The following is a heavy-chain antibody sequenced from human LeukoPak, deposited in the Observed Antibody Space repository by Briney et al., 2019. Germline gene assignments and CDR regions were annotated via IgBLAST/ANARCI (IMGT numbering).Heavy chain of an antibody. CDR3: ARPNYYDSSDYYYEAFDI. CDR1: GYTFTSYG. CDR2: ISAYNGNT. J-gene: IGHJ3*02. D-gene: IGHD3-22*01. V-gene: IGHV1-18*01. Sequence: ASVKVSCKASGYTFTSYGISWVRQAPGQGLEWMGWISAYNGNTNYAQKLQGRVTMTTDTSTSTAYMELRSLRSDDTAVYYCARPNYYDSSDYYYEAFDIWGQGTMVTVSS.